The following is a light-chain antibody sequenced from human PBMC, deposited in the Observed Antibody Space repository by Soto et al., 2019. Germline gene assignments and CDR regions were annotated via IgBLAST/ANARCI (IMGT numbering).Light chain of an antibody. Sequence: EIVMTHSPATLSVSPGERATLSCRASQSVRDNLAWYQQKPGQAPRLLIYGASTRATGIPARFSGSGSGTEFTLTINSLQSEDFAIYFCQQSNNWPYTFGQGTKREIK. J-gene: IGKJ2*01. CDR2: GAS. CDR3: QQSNNWPYT. V-gene: IGKV3-15*01. CDR1: QSVRDN.